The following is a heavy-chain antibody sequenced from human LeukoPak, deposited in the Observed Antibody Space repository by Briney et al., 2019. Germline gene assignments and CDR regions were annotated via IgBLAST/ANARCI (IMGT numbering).Heavy chain of an antibody. Sequence: GGSLRLSCVASGFSFSNYWMYWGCQAPGKGLVWVSRINSDGSYTDYADSAKGRFTISRDNAKDTLYLQMNSLRADDTAVYYCARADNWQSGGAWGQGTLVTVSS. CDR1: GFSFSNYW. CDR2: INSDGSYT. V-gene: IGHV3-74*01. CDR3: ARADNWQSGGA. J-gene: IGHJ5*02. D-gene: IGHD1-1*01.